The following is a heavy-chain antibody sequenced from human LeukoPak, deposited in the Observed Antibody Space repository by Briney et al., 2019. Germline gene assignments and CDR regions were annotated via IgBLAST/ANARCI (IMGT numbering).Heavy chain of an antibody. J-gene: IGHJ4*02. V-gene: IGHV3-30*03. Sequence: GGSLRLSCAASGFTFSSYGMHWVRQAPGKGLEWVAVISYDGSNKYYADSVKGRFTISRDNSKSTLSLQMNSLRAEDTAIYYCATYRQVLLPFESWGQGTLVTVSS. CDR3: ATYRQVLLPFES. D-gene: IGHD2-8*02. CDR2: ISYDGSNK. CDR1: GFTFSSYG.